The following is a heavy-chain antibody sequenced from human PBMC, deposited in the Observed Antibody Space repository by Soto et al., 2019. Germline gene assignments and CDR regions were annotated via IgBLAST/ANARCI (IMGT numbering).Heavy chain of an antibody. CDR2: ISAYNGNT. D-gene: IGHD1-26*01. Sequence: PGQGLEWMGWISAYNGNTNYAQKLQGRVTMTTDTSTSTAYMELRSLRSDDTAVYYCARVSGSHYYGMDTLGQGAAVTVSS. CDR3: ARVSGSHYYGMDT. J-gene: IGHJ6*02. V-gene: IGHV1-18*01.